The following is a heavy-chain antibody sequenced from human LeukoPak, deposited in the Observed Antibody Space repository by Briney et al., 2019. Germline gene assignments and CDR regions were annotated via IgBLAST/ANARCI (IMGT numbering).Heavy chain of an antibody. V-gene: IGHV3-7*01. CDR2: IKQDGSEK. Sequence: GGSLRLSCAASGFTFSNYWMTWVRQAPGKGLEWVANIKQDGSEKYYVDSVKGRFTISRDNAKNSLYLQMNSLRAEDTAVYYWAREAIIAAAGPDGDYFDYWGQGTLVTVSS. D-gene: IGHD6-13*01. CDR1: GFTFSNYW. J-gene: IGHJ4*02. CDR3: AREAIIAAAGPDGDYFDY.